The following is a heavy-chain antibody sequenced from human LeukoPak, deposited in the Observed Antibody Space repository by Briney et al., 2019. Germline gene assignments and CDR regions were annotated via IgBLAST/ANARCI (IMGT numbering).Heavy chain of an antibody. V-gene: IGHV3-21*04. CDR2: ISSSSSYI. CDR1: GFTFSSYS. J-gene: IGHJ4*02. Sequence: GGSLRLSCAASGFTFSSYSMNWVRQAPGKGLEWVSSISSSSSYIYYADSVKGRFTISRDNAKNSLYLQMNSLRAEDTAVYYCAKDQTGTNGAYFDYWGQGTLVTVSS. D-gene: IGHD1-1*01. CDR3: AKDQTGTNGAYFDY.